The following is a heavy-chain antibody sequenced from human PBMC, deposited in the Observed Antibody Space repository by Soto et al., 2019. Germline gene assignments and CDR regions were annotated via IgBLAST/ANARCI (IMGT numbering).Heavy chain of an antibody. V-gene: IGHV1-18*01. CDR3: ARDFVRGRVPFDH. Sequence: WASVKVSCKASGYTFSSYGISWVRQAPGQGLEWMGWISADNGNTNYAHKLQGRVAMTTDTSTSTAYMELRSLRSDDTAVYYCARDFVRGRVPFDHWGQGTLVTVSS. J-gene: IGHJ4*02. CDR2: ISADNGNT. CDR1: GYTFSSYG. D-gene: IGHD3-10*02.